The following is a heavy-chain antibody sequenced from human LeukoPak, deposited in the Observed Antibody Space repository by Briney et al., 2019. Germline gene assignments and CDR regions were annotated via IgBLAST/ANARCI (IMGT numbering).Heavy chain of an antibody. D-gene: IGHD6-19*01. CDR2: ISGYNGDT. J-gene: IGHJ5*02. CDR3: ARDPSNTSGWKTWFDT. Sequence: GASVKVSCKASGFIFTKYGISWVRQAPGQGLEWVGWISGYNGDTHYAQKLQGRVTMTRDTSTTTAYMELRRLRSDDTAFYYCARDPSNTSGWKTWFDTWGQGTLVTVSS. V-gene: IGHV1-18*01. CDR1: GFIFTKYG.